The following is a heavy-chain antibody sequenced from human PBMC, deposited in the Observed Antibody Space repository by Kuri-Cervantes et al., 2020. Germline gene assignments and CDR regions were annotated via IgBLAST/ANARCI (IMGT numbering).Heavy chain of an antibody. CDR2: ISAYNGNT. V-gene: IGHV1-18*01. CDR3: AREGPMKWRTKDKNLQLLVY. J-gene: IGHJ4*02. CDR1: GYTFTSYG. Sequence: ASVKVSCKASGYTFTSYGISWVRQAPGQGLEWMGWISAYNGNTNYAQKLQGWVTMTRDTSTSTVYMELSSLRSEDTAVYYCAREGPMKWRTKDKNLQLLVYWGQGTLVTVSS. D-gene: IGHD2-15*01.